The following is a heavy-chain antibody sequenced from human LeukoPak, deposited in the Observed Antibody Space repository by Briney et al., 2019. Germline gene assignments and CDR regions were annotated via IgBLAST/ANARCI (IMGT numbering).Heavy chain of an antibody. CDR3: AKDLAIAAADTGRFDY. V-gene: IGHV1-46*01. CDR2: INPSGGST. Sequence: ASVKVSCKASGYTFTSYYMHWVRQAPGQGLEWMGIINPSGGSTSYAQKFQGRVTMTRDTSTSTVYMELSSLRSEDTAVYYCAKDLAIAAADTGRFDYWGQGTLVTVSS. CDR1: GYTFTSYY. D-gene: IGHD6-13*01. J-gene: IGHJ4*02.